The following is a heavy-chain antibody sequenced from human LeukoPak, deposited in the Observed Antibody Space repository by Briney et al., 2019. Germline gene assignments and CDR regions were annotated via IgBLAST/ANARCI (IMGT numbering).Heavy chain of an antibody. CDR2: IYYSGST. V-gene: IGHV4-30-4*01. J-gene: IGHJ3*02. CDR3: ARYIVVVVAATPNAFDI. Sequence: SQTLSLTCTVSGGSISSGDYYWSWIRQPPGKGLEWIGYIYYSGSTYNNPSLKSRVTISVDTSKNQFSLKLSSVTAADTAVYYCARYIVVVVAATPNAFDIWGQGTMVTVSS. CDR1: GGSISSGDYY. D-gene: IGHD2-15*01.